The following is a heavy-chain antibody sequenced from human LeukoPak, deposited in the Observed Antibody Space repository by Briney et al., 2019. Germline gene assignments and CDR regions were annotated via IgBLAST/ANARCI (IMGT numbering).Heavy chain of an antibody. J-gene: IGHJ4*02. Sequence: GGSLRLSCAASGFTFSSYSMKWVRQAPGKGLEWVSYISSSSSTIYYADSVKGRFTISRDNAKNSLYLQMNSLRAEDTAVYYCAREGRRYGYHWGQGTLVTVSS. V-gene: IGHV3-48*04. CDR1: GFTFSSYS. D-gene: IGHD5-18*01. CDR2: ISSSSSTI. CDR3: AREGRRYGYH.